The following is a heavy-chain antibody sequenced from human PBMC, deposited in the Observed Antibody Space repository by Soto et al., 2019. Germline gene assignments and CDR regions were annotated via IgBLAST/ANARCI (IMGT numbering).Heavy chain of an antibody. CDR1: GGSISSGGYY. CDR3: AREGTRTYYYGMDV. J-gene: IGHJ6*02. Sequence: PSETLSLTCTVSGGSISSGGYYWSWIRQHPGKGLEWIGYIYYSGSTYYNPSLKSRVTISVDTSKNQFSLKLSSVTAADTAVYYCAREGTRTYYYGMDVWGQGITVTSP. CDR2: IYYSGST. D-gene: IGHD1-1*01. V-gene: IGHV4-31*03.